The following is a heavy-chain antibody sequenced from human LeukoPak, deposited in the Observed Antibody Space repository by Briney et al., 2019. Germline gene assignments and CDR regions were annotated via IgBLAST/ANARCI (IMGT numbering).Heavy chain of an antibody. J-gene: IGHJ3*02. D-gene: IGHD2-15*01. CDR2: INPSGGST. Sequence: GASVKVSCKASGYTLTSYYMHWVRQRPGQGLEWMGIINPSGGSTSYAQKFQGRVTMTRDTSTSTVYMELSRLKSKETGVYYCERGGGRAFDIWGQGTMVTVSS. CDR1: GYTLTSYY. CDR3: ERGGGRAFDI. V-gene: IGHV1-46*01.